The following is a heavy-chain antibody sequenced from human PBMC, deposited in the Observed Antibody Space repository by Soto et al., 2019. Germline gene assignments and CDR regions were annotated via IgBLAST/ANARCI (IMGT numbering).Heavy chain of an antibody. Sequence: ASVKVSCKASGYTFTSYDINWVRQATGQGLEWMGWMNPNSGNTGYAQKFQGRVTMTRNTSISTAYMELSSLRSEDTAVYYCARTQRRLELRYYYYYMDVWGKGTTVTVSS. CDR1: GYTFTSYD. J-gene: IGHJ6*03. D-gene: IGHD1-7*01. CDR2: MNPNSGNT. V-gene: IGHV1-8*01. CDR3: ARTQRRLELRYYYYYMDV.